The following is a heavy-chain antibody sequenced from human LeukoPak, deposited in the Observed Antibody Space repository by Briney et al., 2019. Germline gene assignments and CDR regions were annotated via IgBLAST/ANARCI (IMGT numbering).Heavy chain of an antibody. CDR3: ASKQKGYCTNGVCSDYYYGMDV. CDR2: IYYSGST. CDR1: GGSISSDDYY. V-gene: IGHV4-30-4*02. D-gene: IGHD2-8*01. J-gene: IGHJ6*02. Sequence: SDTLSLTCTVSGGSISSDDYYWSWIRQPPGKGLEWIGDIYYSGSTYYNPSLKSRVTISVDTSKNQFSLKLSSVTAADTAVYYCASKQKGYCTNGVCSDYYYGMDVWGQGTTVTVSS.